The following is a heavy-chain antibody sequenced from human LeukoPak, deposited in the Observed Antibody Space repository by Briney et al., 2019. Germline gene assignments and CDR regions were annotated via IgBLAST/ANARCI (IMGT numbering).Heavy chain of an antibody. J-gene: IGHJ4*02. CDR1: GGSVSSGSHY. V-gene: IGHV4-61*01. Sequence: LETLSLTCTVSGGSVSSGSHYWSWIRQPPGRGLEWIAYIHYSGSAAYNPSLKSRVTISRDMSTNQFSLKMTSVTAADTAVYFCARDMGAPDYGSYSVDYWGQGTLVTVSS. D-gene: IGHD4-23*01. CDR2: IHYSGSA. CDR3: ARDMGAPDYGSYSVDY.